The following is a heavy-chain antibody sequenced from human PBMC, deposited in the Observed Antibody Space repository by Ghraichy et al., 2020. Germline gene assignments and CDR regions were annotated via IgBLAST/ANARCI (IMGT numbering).Heavy chain of an antibody. Sequence: GGSLRLSCAASGFTFSSYAFHWVRQAPGKGLEWVAVISYDGSNKYYVDSVEGRFTLSRDNSKNTLYLQMNDLRDEDTAVYYCARSGVHHQEGADHWGQGTLVTVAS. CDR3: ARSGVHHQEGADH. J-gene: IGHJ4*02. V-gene: IGHV3-30-3*01. CDR1: GFTFSSYA. D-gene: IGHD2-2*01. CDR2: ISYDGSNK.